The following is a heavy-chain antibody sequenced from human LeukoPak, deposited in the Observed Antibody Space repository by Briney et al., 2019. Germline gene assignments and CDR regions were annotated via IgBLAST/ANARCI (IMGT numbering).Heavy chain of an antibody. V-gene: IGHV3-48*03. CDR2: ISSRGTTT. Sequence: PGGSLTLSCAASGITLSNYEMNWVRQAPGKGLESVSYISSRGTTTHYADSVKGRFIISRDNAENSLYLQMNSLRVEDTALYHCVRDRGTATVRSFDIWGQGTMVTVSS. CDR1: GITLSNYE. D-gene: IGHD4-17*01. CDR3: VRDRGTATVRSFDI. J-gene: IGHJ3*02.